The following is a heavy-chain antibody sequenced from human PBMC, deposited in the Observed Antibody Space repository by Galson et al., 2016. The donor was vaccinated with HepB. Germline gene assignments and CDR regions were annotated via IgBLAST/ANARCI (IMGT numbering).Heavy chain of an antibody. V-gene: IGHV3-23*01. CDR3: ATRLRAPAN. J-gene: IGHJ4*02. D-gene: IGHD2-2*01. Sequence: SLRLSCAASGFTFSTYAMSWVRQAPGKGLEWVSGISGSSEAIYYADSAKSRFTISRDNSKNALYLQMNSLRAEDTAVYYCATRLRAPANWGQGAQVTVSS. CDR1: GFTFSTYA. CDR2: ISGSSEAI.